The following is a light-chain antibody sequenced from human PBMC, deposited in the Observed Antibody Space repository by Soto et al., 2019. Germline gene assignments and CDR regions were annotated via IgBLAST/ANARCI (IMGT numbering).Light chain of an antibody. V-gene: IGKV3-15*01. CDR1: QSVTRD. CDR2: GAS. Sequence: EILVTQSPATLSVSPVERVTLSCRASQSVTRDLAWYQQKPGQAPRLLIYGASTRATGIPARFSGSGSGTEFTLTINSLQSEDFAIYYCQQYRTFGQGTRVEIK. J-gene: IGKJ1*01. CDR3: QQYRT.